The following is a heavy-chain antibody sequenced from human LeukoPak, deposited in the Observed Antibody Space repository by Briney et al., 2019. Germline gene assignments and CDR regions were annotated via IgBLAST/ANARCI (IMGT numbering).Heavy chain of an antibody. Sequence: GGSLRLSCAASGFTFSSNWKYWVRHAPGGGLEWVSYISSDGSSTNYADSVKGRFTISRDNAKNTLYVQMNSLRVDDTAVYYCARGRPGNYFDYWGQGTLVTVSS. J-gene: IGHJ4*02. D-gene: IGHD1-26*01. CDR3: ARGRPGNYFDY. V-gene: IGHV3-74*01. CDR1: GFTFSSNW. CDR2: ISSDGSST.